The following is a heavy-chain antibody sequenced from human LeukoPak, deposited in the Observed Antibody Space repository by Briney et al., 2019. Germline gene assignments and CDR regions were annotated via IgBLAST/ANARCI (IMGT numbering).Heavy chain of an antibody. Sequence: GGSLRLSCAASGFTFSSYGMHWVRQAPGKGLVWVAVISYDGSNKYYADSVKGRFTISRDNSKNTLYLQMNSLRAEDTAVYYCAKDNYYGSGSYDYWGQGTLVTVSS. CDR3: AKDNYYGSGSYDY. CDR2: ISYDGSNK. V-gene: IGHV3-30*18. D-gene: IGHD3-10*01. J-gene: IGHJ4*02. CDR1: GFTFSSYG.